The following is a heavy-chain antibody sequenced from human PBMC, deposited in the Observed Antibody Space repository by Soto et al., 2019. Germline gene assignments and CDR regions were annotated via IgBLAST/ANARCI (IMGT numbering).Heavy chain of an antibody. CDR1: GFTFSSHW. Sequence: GGSLRLSCAASGFTFSSHWMLWVRQTPGKGLVWVSRIKGDGSCLSYADSVKGRFTISRDNAKSTLYLQMNTLRAEDTALYYCARDRSSITGTAGDYWGQGTLVTV. V-gene: IGHV3-74*01. CDR3: ARDRSSITGTAGDY. J-gene: IGHJ4*02. CDR2: IKGDGSCL. D-gene: IGHD1-7*01.